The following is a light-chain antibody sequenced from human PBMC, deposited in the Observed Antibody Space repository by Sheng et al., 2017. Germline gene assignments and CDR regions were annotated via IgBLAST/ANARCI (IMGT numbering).Light chain of an antibody. Sequence: DIVMTQSPDSLAVSLGERATINCKSSQTLLYSSNNKNYLAWYQQNPGQPPKLLISWASTRESGVPDRFSGSGSGTDFTLTISSLQAEDVTVYYCQXYYSTPPTFGQGTKLEIK. CDR1: QTLLYSSNNKNY. J-gene: IGKJ2*01. CDR2: WAS. CDR3: QXYYSTPPT. V-gene: IGKV4-1*01.